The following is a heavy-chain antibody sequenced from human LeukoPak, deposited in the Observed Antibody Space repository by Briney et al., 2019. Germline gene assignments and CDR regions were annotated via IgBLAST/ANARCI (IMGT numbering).Heavy chain of an antibody. Sequence: GGSLRLSCAASGFTFSSYWMSWVRQAPGKGPEWVAVIWFDGSNKYYADSVKGRFTISRDNSKNTLYLEMNSLRAEDTAVYYCASAAGPFDNWGQGTLVTVSS. CDR3: ASAAGPFDN. J-gene: IGHJ4*02. CDR1: GFTFSSYW. D-gene: IGHD6-13*01. CDR2: IWFDGSNK. V-gene: IGHV3-33*08.